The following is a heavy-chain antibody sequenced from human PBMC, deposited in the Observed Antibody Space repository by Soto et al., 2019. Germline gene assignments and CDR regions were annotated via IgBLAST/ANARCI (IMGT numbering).Heavy chain of an antibody. CDR3: ARPRHREVVTNYGMDV. V-gene: IGHV1-2*04. J-gene: IGHJ6*02. CDR1: GYTFTGYY. Sequence: QVQLVQSGAEVKKPGASVKVSCKASGYTFTGYYMHWVRQAPGQGLEWMGWINPNSGGTNYAQKFQGWVTMTRDTSISIAYMELSGLRSVDTAVYYCARPRHREVVTNYGMDVCGQGTTVTVSS. D-gene: IGHD2-21*02. CDR2: INPNSGGT.